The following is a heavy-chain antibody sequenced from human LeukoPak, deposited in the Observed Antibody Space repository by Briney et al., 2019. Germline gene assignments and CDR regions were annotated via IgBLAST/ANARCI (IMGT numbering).Heavy chain of an antibody. V-gene: IGHV4-59*11. Sequence: SETLSLTCGVSDDSISGHFWTWIRQPPGKALEWVGYIHSSRGTKYNPSLESRVSLSLDASKNQFSLRLNSVTAADTAVYYCARLHCSSSSCLFPVFGYTNWFDPWGQGTLLTVSS. CDR2: IHSSRGT. CDR1: DDSISGHF. D-gene: IGHD2-2*01. J-gene: IGHJ5*02. CDR3: ARLHCSSSSCLFPVFGYTNWFDP.